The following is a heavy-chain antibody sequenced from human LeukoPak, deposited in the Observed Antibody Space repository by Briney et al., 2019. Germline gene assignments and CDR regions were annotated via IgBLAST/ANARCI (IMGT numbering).Heavy chain of an antibody. CDR3: ARDPGSVYYDSSGYPTFDI. CDR1: GYTFTSYA. Sequence: ASVKVSCKASGYTFTSYAMNWVRQAPGQGLEWMGWINTNTGNPTYAQGFTGRFVFPLDTSVSTAYLQISSLKAEDTAVYYCARDPGSVYYDSSGYPTFDIWGQGTVVTVSS. D-gene: IGHD3-22*01. J-gene: IGHJ3*02. CDR2: INTNTGNP. V-gene: IGHV7-4-1*02.